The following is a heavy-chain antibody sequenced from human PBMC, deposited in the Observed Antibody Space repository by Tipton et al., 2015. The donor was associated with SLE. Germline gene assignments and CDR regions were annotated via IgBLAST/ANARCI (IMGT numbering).Heavy chain of an antibody. Sequence: SLRLSCAASGFTFSSYEMNWVRQAPGKGLEWVANIKQDGSEKYYVDSVKGRFTISRDNAKNSLYLQMNSLRAEDTAVYYCARVPSDSSGYHNWFDPWGQGTLVTVSS. CDR1: GFTFSSYE. J-gene: IGHJ5*02. V-gene: IGHV3-7*01. CDR3: ARVPSDSSGYHNWFDP. CDR2: IKQDGSEK. D-gene: IGHD3-22*01.